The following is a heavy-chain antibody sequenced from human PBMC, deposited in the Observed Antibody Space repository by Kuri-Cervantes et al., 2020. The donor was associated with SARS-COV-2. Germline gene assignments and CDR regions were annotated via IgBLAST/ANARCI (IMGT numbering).Heavy chain of an antibody. D-gene: IGHD1-1*01. CDR1: GFTFSSYE. V-gene: IGHV3-48*03. CDR2: ISSSGSTI. CDR3: ARDGKNWNQNPYYYYYYMDV. J-gene: IGHJ6*03. Sequence: GESLKISCAASGFTFSSYEMNWVRQAPGKGLEWVSYISSSGSTIYYADSVKGRFTISRDNAKNSLYLQMNSLRAEDTAVYYCARDGKNWNQNPYYYYYYMDVWGKGTTVTVSS.